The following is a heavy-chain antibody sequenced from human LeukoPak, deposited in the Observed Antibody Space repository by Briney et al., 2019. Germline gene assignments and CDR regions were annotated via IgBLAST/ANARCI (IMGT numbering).Heavy chain of an antibody. CDR2: ISSGSTYI. J-gene: IGHJ3*02. V-gene: IGHV3-21*04. Sequence: GGSLRLSCAASGFTFSSYSMNWVRQAPGKGLEWVSSISSGSTYIHYADSVKGRFTISRDNAKNSLYLQMNSLRAEDTAVYYCAKDTSVGAFDIWGQGTMVTVSS. CDR3: AKDTSVGAFDI. CDR1: GFTFSSYS. D-gene: IGHD5/OR15-5a*01.